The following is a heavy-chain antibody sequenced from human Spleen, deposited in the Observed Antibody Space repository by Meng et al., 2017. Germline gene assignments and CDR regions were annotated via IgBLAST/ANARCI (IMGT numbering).Heavy chain of an antibody. Sequence: ITLDVAGLPTVKPTPTLTLSCTFSVSSLTTSGLGVCLIRQPPGKALEWLALIYLDDDKRYSPSLKSRLTITKDTSKNQVVLTMTNMDPVDTATYYFAHTHYGDFLFDYWGQGTLFTVSS. D-gene: IGHD4-17*01. V-gene: IGHV2-5*02. CDR3: AHTHYGDFLFDY. J-gene: IGHJ4*02. CDR2: IYLDDDK. CDR1: VSSLTTSGLG.